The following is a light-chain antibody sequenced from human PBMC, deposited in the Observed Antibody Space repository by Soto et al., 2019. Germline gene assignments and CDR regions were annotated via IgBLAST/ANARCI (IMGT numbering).Light chain of an antibody. J-gene: IGKJ2*01. CDR2: GAS. CDR1: QSVGSN. Sequence: EIVMTQSPATLSVSPGERATLSCRASQSVGSNLAWYQQKPGQAPRLLINGASTRATGIPTRFSGSGSVTEFTLTISSLQSEDFAVYYCQQYNNWPRTFGQGTKLEIK. V-gene: IGKV3-15*01. CDR3: QQYNNWPRT.